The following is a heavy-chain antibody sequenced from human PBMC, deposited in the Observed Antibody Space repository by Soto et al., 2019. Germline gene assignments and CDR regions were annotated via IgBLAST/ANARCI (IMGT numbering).Heavy chain of an antibody. Sequence: GGSLRLSCAASGFTFSSYAMSWVRQAPGKGLEWVSAISGSGGSTYYADSVKGRFTISRDNSKNTLYLQMNSLRAEDTAVYYCAKGQGVVAATRARYYYYYMDVWGKGTTVTVSS. J-gene: IGHJ6*03. CDR3: AKGQGVVAATRARYYYYYMDV. D-gene: IGHD2-15*01. V-gene: IGHV3-23*01. CDR2: ISGSGGST. CDR1: GFTFSSYA.